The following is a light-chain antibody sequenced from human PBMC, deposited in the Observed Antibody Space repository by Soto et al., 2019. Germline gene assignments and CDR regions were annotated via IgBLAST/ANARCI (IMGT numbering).Light chain of an antibody. V-gene: IGLV2-23*02. J-gene: IGLJ2*01. CDR2: EVS. Sequence: QSALTQPASVSGSPGQSITISCTVTSSDVGSYNLVSWYQHHPGKVPKLMIYEVSKRPSGLSNRFSGSKSGNTASLTISGLQAEDEADYYCCSYGVSGTRVFGGGTKVTVL. CDR3: CSYGVSGTRV. CDR1: SSDVGSYNL.